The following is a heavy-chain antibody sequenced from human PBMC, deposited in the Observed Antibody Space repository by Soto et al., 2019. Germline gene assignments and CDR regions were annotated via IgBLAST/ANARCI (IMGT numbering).Heavy chain of an antibody. Sequence: QVQLQGSGPGQVKPSETLSLTYTVSGDSISDYFYWSWIRQPAGKGLEWIGRIYIDGTTKYTPSLKSRVTLSLAKSKTQFSLRLSSVTAADTAVYYFAREVRGGFTGIFDQWGRGSRVTVSS. CDR3: AREVRGGFTGIFDQ. CDR2: IYIDGTT. V-gene: IGHV4-4*07. CDR1: GDSISDYFY. J-gene: IGHJ4*02. D-gene: IGHD2-15*01.